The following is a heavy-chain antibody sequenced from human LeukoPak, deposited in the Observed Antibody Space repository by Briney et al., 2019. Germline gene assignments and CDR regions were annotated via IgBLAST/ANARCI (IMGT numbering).Heavy chain of an antibody. D-gene: IGHD2-15*01. J-gene: IGHJ4*02. CDR3: ARAGAYSWTFDY. Sequence: SETLSLTCTVSGGSISGYYWSWIRQPPGKGLEWIANVYYTGSTNYNPSLKSRLTMSIDTSKNHFSLQLSSLTAAATAVYYCARAGAYSWTFDYWGQGTLVAVSS. CDR2: VYYTGST. V-gene: IGHV4-59*01. CDR1: GGSISGYY.